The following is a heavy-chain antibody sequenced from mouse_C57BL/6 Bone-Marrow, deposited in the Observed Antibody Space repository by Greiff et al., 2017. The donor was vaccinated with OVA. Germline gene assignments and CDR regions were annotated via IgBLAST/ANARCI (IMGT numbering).Heavy chain of an antibody. D-gene: IGHD2-1*01. Sequence: EVKLMESGGGLVQSGRSLRLSCATSGFTFSDFYMEWVRQAPGKGLEWIAASRNKANDYTTEYSASVKGRFIVSRDTSQSILYLQMNALRAEDTAIYYGARGGYYGNLYAMDYWGQGTSVTVSS. V-gene: IGHV7-1*01. J-gene: IGHJ4*01. CDR3: ARGGYYGNLYAMDY. CDR1: GFTFSDFY. CDR2: SRNKANDYTT.